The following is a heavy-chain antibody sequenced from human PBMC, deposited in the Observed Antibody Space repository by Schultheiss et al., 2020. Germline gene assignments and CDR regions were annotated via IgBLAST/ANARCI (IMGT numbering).Heavy chain of an antibody. V-gene: IGHV4-34*01. J-gene: IGHJ4*02. CDR1: GGSFSGYY. Sequence: SEPLSLTCAVYGGSFSGYYWSWIRQPPGKGLEWIGEINHSGSTNYNPSLKSRVTISVDTSKNQFSLKLSSVTAADTAVYYCAREFVEMATIYYFDYWGQGTLVTVSS. D-gene: IGHD5-24*01. CDR2: INHSGST. CDR3: AREFVEMATIYYFDY.